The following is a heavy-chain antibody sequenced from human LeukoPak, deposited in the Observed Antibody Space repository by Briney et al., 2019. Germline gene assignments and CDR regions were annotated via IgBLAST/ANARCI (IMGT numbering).Heavy chain of an antibody. Sequence: KPGGSLRLSCAASGFTFSSYAMHWVRQAPGKGLEWVAVISYDGSNKYYADSVKGRFTISRDNSKNTLYLQMNSLRAEDTAVYYCASPPSRGGGYWGQGTLVTVSS. D-gene: IGHD3-16*01. CDR3: ASPPSRGGGY. J-gene: IGHJ4*02. V-gene: IGHV3-30-3*01. CDR1: GFTFSSYA. CDR2: ISYDGSNK.